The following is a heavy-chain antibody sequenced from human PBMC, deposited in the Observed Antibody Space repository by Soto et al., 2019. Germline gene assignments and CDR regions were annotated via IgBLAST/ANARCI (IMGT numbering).Heavy chain of an antibody. Sequence: SETLSLTCSVSGGSISGSYWSWIRQSPGKGLEWLGYVYYTGSTNYSPSLRSRVSISVDTSKNEFSLRLSSVTAADTAVYFCARSVAVPGAHLDYWGQGTQVTVSS. CDR3: ARSVAVPGAHLDY. J-gene: IGHJ4*02. CDR2: VYYTGST. CDR1: GGSISGSY. D-gene: IGHD6-19*01. V-gene: IGHV4-59*01.